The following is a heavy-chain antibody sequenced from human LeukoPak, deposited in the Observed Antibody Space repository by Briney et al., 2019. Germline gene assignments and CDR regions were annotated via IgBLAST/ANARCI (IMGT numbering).Heavy chain of an antibody. V-gene: IGHV3-30*18. J-gene: IGHJ4*02. Sequence: GGSLRLSCAASGFTFSSYGMHGVRQAPGKGLEWVAVISYDGSNKYYADSVKGRFTISRDNSKNTLYLQMNSLRAEDTAVYYCAKDREYSYFDYWGQGTLVTVSS. CDR3: AKDREYSYFDY. D-gene: IGHD4-4*01. CDR1: GFTFSSYG. CDR2: ISYDGSNK.